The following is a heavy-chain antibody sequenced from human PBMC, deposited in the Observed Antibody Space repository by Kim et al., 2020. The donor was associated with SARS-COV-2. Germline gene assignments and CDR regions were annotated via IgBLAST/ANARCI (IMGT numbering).Heavy chain of an antibody. CDR1: GFTFSSYS. J-gene: IGHJ4*02. D-gene: IGHD3-22*01. CDR3: ARACGTIDMIVVANFDY. Sequence: GGSLRLSCAASGFTFSSYSMNWVRQAPGKGLEWVSYISSSSSTIYYADSVKGRFTISRDNAKNSLYLQMNSLRDEDTAVYYCARACGTIDMIVVANFDYWWQGALVTDSS. V-gene: IGHV3-48*02. CDR2: ISSSSSTI.